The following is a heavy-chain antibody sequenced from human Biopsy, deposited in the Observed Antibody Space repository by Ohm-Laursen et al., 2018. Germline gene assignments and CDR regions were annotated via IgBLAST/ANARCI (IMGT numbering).Heavy chain of an antibody. CDR2: ISGSGVTK. CDR1: GFTFGDYY. Sequence: SLRLSCTASGFTFGDYYMSWIRQAPGKGLEWLSYISGSGVTKMYADSVKGRFTVSRDNAKNSLYLEMNNLTVEDTAVYYCARDQRGPSLLEAKLAPNYFDYWGRGSLVIVSS. V-gene: IGHV3-11*01. J-gene: IGHJ4*02. D-gene: IGHD1-1*01. CDR3: ARDQRGPSLLEAKLAPNYFDY.